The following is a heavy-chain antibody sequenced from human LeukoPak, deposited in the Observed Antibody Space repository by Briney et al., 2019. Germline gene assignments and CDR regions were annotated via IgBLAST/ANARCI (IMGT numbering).Heavy chain of an antibody. CDR3: ARAITFGGVIVIPFDY. CDR1: GFTFSSYS. J-gene: IGHJ4*02. CDR2: ISSSSSYI. Sequence: GGSLRLSCAASGFTFSSYSMNSVRQAPGKGLEWVSSISSSSSYIYYADSVKGRFTISRDNAKNSLYLQMNSLRAEDTAVYYCARAITFGGVIVIPFDYWGQGTLVTVSS. V-gene: IGHV3-21*01. D-gene: IGHD3-16*02.